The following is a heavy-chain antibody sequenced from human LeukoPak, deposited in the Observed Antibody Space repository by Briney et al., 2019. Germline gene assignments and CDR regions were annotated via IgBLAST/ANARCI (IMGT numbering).Heavy chain of an antibody. CDR3: ARDGSSTGWYLY. Sequence: PSETLSLTCAVSGYSIISGYYWGWIRQPPGKGLEWIGSIYHSGSAYYNPSLKRRVTISVDTSKNQFSLRLSSVTAADTAVYYCARDGSSTGWYLYWGQGALVTVSS. V-gene: IGHV4-38-2*02. CDR2: IYHSGSA. J-gene: IGHJ4*02. CDR1: GYSIISGYY. D-gene: IGHD6-19*01.